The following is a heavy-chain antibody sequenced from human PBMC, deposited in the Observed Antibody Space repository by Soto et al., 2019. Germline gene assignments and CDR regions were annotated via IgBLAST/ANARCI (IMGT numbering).Heavy chain of an antibody. Sequence: ASVKVSCKASGGTFSSYAISWVRQAPGQGLEWMGGIIPIFGTANYAQKFQGRVTITADESTSTAYMELSSLRSEDTAVYYCASPNPAPDVHDAFDIWGQGTMVTVSS. J-gene: IGHJ3*02. CDR1: GGTFSSYA. CDR3: ASPNPAPDVHDAFDI. CDR2: IIPIFGTA. D-gene: IGHD2-2*01. V-gene: IGHV1-69*13.